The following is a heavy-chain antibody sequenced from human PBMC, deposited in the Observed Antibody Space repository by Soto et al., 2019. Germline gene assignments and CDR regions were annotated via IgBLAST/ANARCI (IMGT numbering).Heavy chain of an antibody. CDR2: IWYDGSNK. J-gene: IGHJ6*02. CDR3: ARDPGFRGYYYYGMDV. V-gene: IGHV3-33*01. CDR1: GFTFSSYG. D-gene: IGHD3-10*01. Sequence: VQLVESGGGLVKPGRSLRLSCTTSGFTFSSYGMHWVRQAPGKGLEWVAVIWYDGSNKYYADSVKGRFTISRDNSKNTLYLQMNSLRAEDTAVYYCARDPGFRGYYYYGMDVWGQGTTVTVSS.